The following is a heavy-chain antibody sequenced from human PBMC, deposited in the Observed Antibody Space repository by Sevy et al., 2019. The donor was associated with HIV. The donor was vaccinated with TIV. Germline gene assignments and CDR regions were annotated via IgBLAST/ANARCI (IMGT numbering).Heavy chain of an antibody. CDR1: GYTSTNYG. D-gene: IGHD6-13*01. CDR2: ISVYNDNT. J-gene: IGHJ4*02. Sequence: ASVKVSCKASGYTSTNYGISWVRQAPGQGLEWMGWISVYNDNTKYAQKVQGRITMTTETSTSTAYMDLRSLRSDDSAVYYCATYRTDNSGWFHFDHWGQGTLVTVSS. V-gene: IGHV1-18*04. CDR3: ATYRTDNSGWFHFDH.